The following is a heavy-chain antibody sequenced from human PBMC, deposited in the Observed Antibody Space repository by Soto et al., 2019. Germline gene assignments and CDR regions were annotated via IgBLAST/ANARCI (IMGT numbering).Heavy chain of an antibody. J-gene: IGHJ3*02. CDR3: ARRLGGVYGGNFLFDALDI. V-gene: IGHV5-10-1*01. CDR2: IDPSDSYT. CDR1: GYSFTSYW. Sequence: GESLEISCKGSGYSFTSYWISWVRQMPGKGLEWMGRIDPSDSYTNYSPSFQGHVTISADKSISTAYLQWSSLKASDTAMYYCARRLGGVYGGNFLFDALDIWGQGTMVTVSS. D-gene: IGHD2-8*02.